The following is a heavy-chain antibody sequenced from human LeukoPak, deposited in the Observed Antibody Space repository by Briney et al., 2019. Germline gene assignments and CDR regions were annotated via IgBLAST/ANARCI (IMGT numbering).Heavy chain of an antibody. CDR2: ISYGGSNK. D-gene: IGHD2-15*01. V-gene: IGHV3-30*18. Sequence: GRSLRLSCAASGFTFNSYGMHWVRQAPGKGLEWVAVISYGGSNKYYADSVKGRFTISRDNSKNTLYLQMNSLRAEDTAVYYCAKGGSGYCSGGSCRAYYYGMDVWGQGTTVTVSS. J-gene: IGHJ6*02. CDR3: AKGGSGYCSGGSCRAYYYGMDV. CDR1: GFTFNSYG.